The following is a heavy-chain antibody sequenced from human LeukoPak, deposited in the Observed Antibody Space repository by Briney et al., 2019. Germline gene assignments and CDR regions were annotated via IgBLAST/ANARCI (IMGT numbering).Heavy chain of an antibody. CDR3: GRGARPPHYYYYMDV. Sequence: SVKVSCKASGGTFNNYGIIWVRQAPGQGLEWMGGIIPILGTANYAQKFQGRVTITADKSTSTAYMELSSLRSEDTAVYYCGRGARPPHYYYYMDVWGKGTTVTVSS. V-gene: IGHV1-69*10. CDR1: GGTFNNYG. CDR2: IIPILGTA. J-gene: IGHJ6*03. D-gene: IGHD5-12*01.